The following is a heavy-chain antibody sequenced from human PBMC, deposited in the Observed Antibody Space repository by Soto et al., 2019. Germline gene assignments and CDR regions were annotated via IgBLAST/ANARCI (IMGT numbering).Heavy chain of an antibody. V-gene: IGHV3-30*18. CDR1: GFTFSSYG. CDR3: AKGRIQLWLRYYGMDV. Sequence: QVQLVESGGGVVQPGRSLRLSCAASGFTFSSYGMHWVRQAPGKGLEWVAVISYDGSNKYYADSVKGRFTISRDNSKNTLYMQMNSLRAEDTAVYYCAKGRIQLWLRYYGMDVWGQGTTVTVSS. D-gene: IGHD5-18*01. J-gene: IGHJ6*02. CDR2: ISYDGSNK.